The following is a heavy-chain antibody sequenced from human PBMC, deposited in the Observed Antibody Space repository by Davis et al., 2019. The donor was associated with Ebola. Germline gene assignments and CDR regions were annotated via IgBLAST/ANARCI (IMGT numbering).Heavy chain of an antibody. Sequence: SETLSLTCTVSGGSISSSSYYWGWIRQPPGKGLEWIGYIYYSGSTNYNPSLKSRVTISVDTSKNQFSLKLSSVTAADTAVYYCARDQWLRGYYYGMDVWGQGTTVTVSS. J-gene: IGHJ6*02. D-gene: IGHD5-12*01. V-gene: IGHV4-61*01. CDR1: GGSISSSSYY. CDR3: ARDQWLRGYYYGMDV. CDR2: IYYSGST.